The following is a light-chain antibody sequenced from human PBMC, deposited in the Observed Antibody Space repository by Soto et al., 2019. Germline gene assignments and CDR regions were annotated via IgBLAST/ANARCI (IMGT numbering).Light chain of an antibody. V-gene: IGKV3-20*01. CDR3: QQYGSSPFG. CDR2: GAS. CDR1: QSVSSIY. J-gene: IGKJ3*01. Sequence: EIVLTQSPGTLSLSPGERATLSCRASQSVSSIYLAWYQQKPGQAPRLIIYGASSRATGIPDRFTGSGSGTDFTLTINRLEPEDFAVYYCQQYGSSPFGFGPGTKVDIK.